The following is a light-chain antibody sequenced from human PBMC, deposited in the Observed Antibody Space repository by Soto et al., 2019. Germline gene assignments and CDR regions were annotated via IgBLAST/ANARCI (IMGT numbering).Light chain of an antibody. Sequence: QSVLTQPPSASGTPGQRVTISCSGSSSNIGSNTVNWYQQLPGTAPKLLIYSNNQRPSGVPARFSGSKSGTSASLAISGLQYEDEADYYCAAWDDSLNGYVFGTGTKLTVL. J-gene: IGLJ1*01. CDR2: SNN. CDR1: SSNIGSNT. V-gene: IGLV1-44*01. CDR3: AAWDDSLNGYV.